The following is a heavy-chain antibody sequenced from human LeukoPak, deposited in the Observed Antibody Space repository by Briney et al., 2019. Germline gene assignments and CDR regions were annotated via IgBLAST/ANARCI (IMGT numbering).Heavy chain of an antibody. Sequence: HPGGSLRLSCAASGFTFSNYGMSWVRQAPGKGLEWVSGISNSGGNTYYADSVKGRFIISRDSPKNTLYLQMNSLRAEDTAVYYCARDDGASDYWGQGTLVTVSS. CDR1: GFTFSNYG. J-gene: IGHJ4*02. V-gene: IGHV3-23*01. CDR2: ISNSGGNT. CDR3: ARDDGASDY. D-gene: IGHD4/OR15-4a*01.